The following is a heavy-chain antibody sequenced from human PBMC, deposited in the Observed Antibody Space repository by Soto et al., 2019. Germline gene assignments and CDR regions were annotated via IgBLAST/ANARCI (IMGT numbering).Heavy chain of an antibody. D-gene: IGHD3-3*01. Sequence: SETLSLTCAVSGGSINSSNWWTWVRQTPGQGLEWIGEIYPSGTTNYNPSLKTRLTISLDKSTSQSSLRLPSLTAADTAVSYCARKGWRFGVGPRGSLAPWGQRSRGTVS. V-gene: IGHV4-4*02. CDR2: IYPSGTT. J-gene: IGHJ5*02. CDR3: ARKGWRFGVGPRGSLAP. CDR1: GGSINSSNW.